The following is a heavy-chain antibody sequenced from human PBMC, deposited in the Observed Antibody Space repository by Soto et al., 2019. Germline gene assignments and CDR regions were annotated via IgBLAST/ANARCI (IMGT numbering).Heavy chain of an antibody. D-gene: IGHD1-20*01. CDR2: INHSGSI. J-gene: IGHJ5*02. CDR1: GGSLSDYY. Sequence: PSETLSLTCAVSGGSLSDYYWSWIRQPPGKGLEWIGEINHSGSIKYNPSLKSRVTISVDTSKNQFSLKLSSVTAADTAVYYCARCSMYRHYNWIDPRCQGTLVTGS. V-gene: IGHV4-34*01. CDR3: ARCSMYRHYNWIDP.